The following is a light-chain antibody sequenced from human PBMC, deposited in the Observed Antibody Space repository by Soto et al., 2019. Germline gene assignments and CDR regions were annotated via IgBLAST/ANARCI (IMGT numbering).Light chain of an antibody. CDR3: QQYNSYS. V-gene: IGKV1-5*01. CDR2: DAS. J-gene: IGKJ1*01. Sequence: DIQMTQSPSTLSATAGDRVTITCRASQSISGWLAWYQQKPGKAPKLLIYDASNLETGVPSRFSGSGSGTEFTLTISNLQPDDFATYYCQQYNSYSFGQGTKVDIK. CDR1: QSISGW.